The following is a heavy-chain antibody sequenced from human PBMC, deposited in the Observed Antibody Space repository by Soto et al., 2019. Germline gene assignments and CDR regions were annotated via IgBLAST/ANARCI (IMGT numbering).Heavy chain of an antibody. V-gene: IGHV1-3*01. J-gene: IGHJ5*01. CDR2: INAGNGDT. CDR1: GYTFSSYA. CDR3: ARGSTGSAYSWFDS. Sequence: ASVKVSCKASGYTFSSYAMHWVRQAPGQRLEWMGWINAGNGDTKYSQKLQGRVTITRDTSATTAYMELSSLRSEDTAVYYCARGSTGSAYSWFDSWGQGTLVTV. D-gene: IGHD2-15*01.